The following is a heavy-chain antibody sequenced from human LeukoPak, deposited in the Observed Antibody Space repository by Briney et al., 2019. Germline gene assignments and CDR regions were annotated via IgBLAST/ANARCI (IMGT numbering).Heavy chain of an antibody. CDR1: GGSISSYY. V-gene: IGHV4-59*01. CDR2: IYYSGST. Sequence: SETLSLTCTVSGGSISSYYWSWIRQPPGKGLEWIGYIYYSGSTNYNPSLKSRVTISVDTSKNQFSLKLSSVTAADTAVYYCALRAARAFDIWGQGTMVTVSS. CDR3: ALRAARAFDI. D-gene: IGHD6-6*01. J-gene: IGHJ3*02.